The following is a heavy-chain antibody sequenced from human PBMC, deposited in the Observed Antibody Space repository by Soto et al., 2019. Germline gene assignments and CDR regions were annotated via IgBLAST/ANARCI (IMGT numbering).Heavy chain of an antibody. J-gene: IGHJ6*02. V-gene: IGHV3-33*01. CDR1: GFTFSSYG. CDR2: IWYDGSNK. CDR3: ARGGAVYYYYGMDV. Sequence: ESGGGVVQPGRSLRLSCAASGFTFSSYGMHWVRQAPGKGLEWVAVIWYDGSNKYYADSVKGRFTISRDNSKNTLYLQMNSLRAEDTAVYYCARGGAVYYYYGMDVWGQGTTVTVSS.